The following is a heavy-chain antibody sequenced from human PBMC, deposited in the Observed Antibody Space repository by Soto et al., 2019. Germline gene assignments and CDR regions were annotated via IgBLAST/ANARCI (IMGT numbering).Heavy chain of an antibody. J-gene: IGHJ4*01. D-gene: IGHD3-22*01. CDR1: AFTFSSYA. CDR2: ISGSGGST. CDR3: AKGGRADYYDSSGYLDY. Sequence: PGGSLRLSCAASAFTFSSYAMSWVRQAPGKGLEWVSVISGSGGSTYYADSVKGRFTISRDNSKNTLFLQMSSLRADDTAVYYCAKGGRADYYDSSGYLDYWGHGTLVTVSS. V-gene: IGHV3-23*01.